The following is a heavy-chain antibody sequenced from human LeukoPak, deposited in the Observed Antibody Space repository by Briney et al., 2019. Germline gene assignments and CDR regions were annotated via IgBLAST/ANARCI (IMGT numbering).Heavy chain of an antibody. J-gene: IGHJ4*02. D-gene: IGHD5-24*01. CDR1: GGSMSNYY. CDR3: ARDRDGYNSGNFDC. Sequence: SETLSLTCTVSGGSMSNYYWNWIRQPPGKGLEWIGYVYYSGTTNYNPSLKSRVSMSVDTSKNQFSLKLSSVTAADTAVYYCARDRDGYNSGNFDCWGQGTLVTVSS. V-gene: IGHV4-59*01. CDR2: VYYSGTT.